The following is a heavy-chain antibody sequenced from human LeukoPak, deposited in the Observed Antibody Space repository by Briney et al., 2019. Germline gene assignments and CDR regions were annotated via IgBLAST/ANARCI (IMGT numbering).Heavy chain of an antibody. V-gene: IGHV3-53*05. Sequence: GGSLRLSCAASGFTVSSNYMSWVRQAPGKGLEWVSVIYSGGSTYYEDSVKGRFTISRDSSKNTLYLQMSSLRDEDTAVYYCAKNNDYGGSYWYFDLWGRGTLVTVSS. CDR1: GFTVSSNY. CDR3: AKNNDYGGSYWYFDL. J-gene: IGHJ2*01. CDR2: IYSGGST. D-gene: IGHD4-23*01.